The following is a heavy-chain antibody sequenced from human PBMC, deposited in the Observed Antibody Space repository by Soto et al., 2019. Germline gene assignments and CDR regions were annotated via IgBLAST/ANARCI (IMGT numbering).Heavy chain of an antibody. D-gene: IGHD3-10*01. CDR2: IIPILGIA. CDR3: ARAIGTMFRAEYYYYGMDV. J-gene: IGHJ6*02. CDR1: GGTFSSYT. V-gene: IGHV1-69*02. Sequence: QVQLVQSGAEVKKPGSSVKVSCKASGGTFSSYTISWVRQAPGQGLEWMGRIIPILGIANYAQKFQGRVTITADKSTSTAYMELSSLRSEDTAVYYCARAIGTMFRAEYYYYGMDVWGQGTTVTVSS.